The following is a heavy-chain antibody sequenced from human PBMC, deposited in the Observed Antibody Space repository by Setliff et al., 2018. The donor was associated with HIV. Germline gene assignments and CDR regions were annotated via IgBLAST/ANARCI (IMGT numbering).Heavy chain of an antibody. CDR3: AREGKFRYYYYMDV. Sequence: ASVKVSCKASGYTFTAYYLHWVRQAPGQGLEWMGRINPNNGDTNYAQKFQGRVTMTRDTSISTAYMELSRLRSDDTAVYYCAREGKFRYYYYMDVWGKGTTVTVSS. CDR2: INPNNGDT. D-gene: IGHD3-10*01. V-gene: IGHV1-2*06. J-gene: IGHJ6*03. CDR1: GYTFTAYY.